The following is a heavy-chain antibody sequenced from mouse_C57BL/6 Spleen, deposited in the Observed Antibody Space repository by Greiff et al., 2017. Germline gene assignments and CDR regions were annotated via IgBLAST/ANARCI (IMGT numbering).Heavy chain of an antibody. CDR2: IDPSDSYT. CDR3: ARGDGNYGEWYFDV. V-gene: IGHV1-69*01. CDR1: GYTFTSYW. Sequence: VQLQQPGAELVMPGASVKLSCKASGYTFTSYWMHWVKQRPGQGLEWIGEIDPSDSYTNYNQKFKGKSTLTVDKSSSTAYMQLSSLTSEDSAVYYCARGDGNYGEWYFDVWGTGTTVTVSS. J-gene: IGHJ1*03. D-gene: IGHD2-1*01.